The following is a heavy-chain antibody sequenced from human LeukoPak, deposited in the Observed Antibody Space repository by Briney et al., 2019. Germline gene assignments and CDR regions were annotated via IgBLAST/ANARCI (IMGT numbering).Heavy chain of an antibody. V-gene: IGHV3-9*01. CDR3: AKDKTLRYYYDSSGLAFDI. CDR1: GFTFDDYA. J-gene: IGHJ3*02. D-gene: IGHD3-22*01. Sequence: GGSLRLSCAASGFTFDDYAMHWVRQAPGKGLEWVSGISWNSGSIGYADSVKGRFTISRDNAKNSLYLQMNSLRAEDTALYYCAKDKTLRYYYDSSGLAFDIWGQGTMVTVSS. CDR2: ISWNSGSI.